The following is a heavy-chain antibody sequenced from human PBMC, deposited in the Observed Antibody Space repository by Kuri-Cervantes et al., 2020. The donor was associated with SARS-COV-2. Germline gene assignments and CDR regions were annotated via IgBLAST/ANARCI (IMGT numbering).Heavy chain of an antibody. V-gene: IGHV4-34*01. J-gene: IGHJ4*02. CDR3: ARGTTGSGY. Sequence: SETLSLTCAVYGGSFSGYYWSWIRQPPGKGLEWIGEINHSGSTNYNPSLKSRVTISVDTSKNQFSLKLSSVTAADTAVYYCARGTTGSGYWGQGTLVTVSS. CDR2: INHSGST. D-gene: IGHD4-11*01. CDR1: GGSFSGYY.